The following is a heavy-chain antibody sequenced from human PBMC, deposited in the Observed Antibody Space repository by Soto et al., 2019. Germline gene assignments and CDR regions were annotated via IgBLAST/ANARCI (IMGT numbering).Heavy chain of an antibody. D-gene: IGHD7-27*01. J-gene: IGHJ4*01. V-gene: IGHV2-5*02. Sequence: QITLKESGPTQVRPTQTLMLTCTFSGFSLASSGVGVAWLRKPPGRALEWLGLIYWDDDKRYSSSLKTRLSNRADTSRNRVGVIVTCMAPADTGTYFCAGRGAMSGSRDWGYFDHRGHGTPVTVSS. CDR1: GFSLASSGVG. CDR3: AGRGAMSGSRDWGYFDH. CDR2: IYWDDDK.